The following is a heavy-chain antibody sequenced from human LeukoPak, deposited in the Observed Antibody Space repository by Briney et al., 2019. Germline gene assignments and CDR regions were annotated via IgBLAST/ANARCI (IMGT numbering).Heavy chain of an antibody. CDR1: GGSFSGYY. V-gene: IGHV4-34*01. CDR3: ARGLPYNWNAGWFDP. CDR2: INHSGRA. D-gene: IGHD1-1*01. Sequence: SETLSLTCAVYGGSFSGYYWSWFRQPPGKGLEWIGEINHSGRANYNPSLKSRVTISVDTSKNQFSLRLSSVTAADTAVYYCARGLPYNWNAGWFDPWGQGTLVTVSS. J-gene: IGHJ5*02.